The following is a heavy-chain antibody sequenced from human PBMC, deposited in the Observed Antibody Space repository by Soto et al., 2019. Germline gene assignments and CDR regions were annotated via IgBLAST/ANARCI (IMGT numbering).Heavy chain of an antibody. CDR3: AKATLFGQDAFDI. CDR1: GFTFDDYA. CDR2: ISWNSGSI. V-gene: IGHV3-9*01. D-gene: IGHD3-10*02. J-gene: IGHJ3*02. Sequence: GGSLRLSCAASGFTFDDYAMHWVRQAPGKGLEWVSGISWNSGSIGYADSVKGRFTISRDNAKNSLYLQMNSLRAEDTALYYCAKATLFGQDAFDIWGQGTMVTVS.